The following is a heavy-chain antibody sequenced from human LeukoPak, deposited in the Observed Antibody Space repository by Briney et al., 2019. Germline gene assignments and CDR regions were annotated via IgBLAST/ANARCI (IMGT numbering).Heavy chain of an antibody. CDR2: ISAYNGNT. J-gene: IGHJ6*04. V-gene: IGHV1-18*01. D-gene: IGHD2-2*01. CDR1: GYTFTSYG. CDR3: ARPVGYCSSTSCPMDV. Sequence: ASVKVSCKASGYTFTSYGISWVRQAPGQGLEWMGWISAYNGNTNYAQKFQGRVTITTDASTSTAYMELSSLRSEDTAVYYCARPVGYCSSTSCPMDVWGKGTTVTVSS.